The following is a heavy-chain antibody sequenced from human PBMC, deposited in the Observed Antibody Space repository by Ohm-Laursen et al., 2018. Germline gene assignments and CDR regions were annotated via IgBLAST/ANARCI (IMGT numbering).Heavy chain of an antibody. J-gene: IGHJ4*02. CDR3: ARDKVYGDLSWSKYRPYYFGS. CDR2: INPTDDST. V-gene: IGHV1-46*01. Sequence: ASVKVSCKASGYTFTGYYMHWVRQAPGQGLEWMGIINPTDDSTFITQKFQGRVSMTRDTSTSTVYMELTSLRSEDTAVYYCARDKVYGDLSWSKYRPYYFGSWGQGTLVTVSS. CDR1: GYTFTGYY. D-gene: IGHD4-17*01.